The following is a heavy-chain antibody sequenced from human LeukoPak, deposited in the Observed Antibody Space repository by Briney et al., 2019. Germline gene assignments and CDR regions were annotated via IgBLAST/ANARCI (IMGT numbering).Heavy chain of an antibody. CDR2: INSAGSNT. J-gene: IGHJ3*02. CDR1: GFTFTTYW. CDR3: ARGGLDHAFDI. V-gene: IGHV3-74*01. Sequence: GGSLRLSFEAPGFTFTTYWMHWFRQAPGKGLVWFSRINSAGSNTIYADSVKGRFTVSRDNAKNTVYLQMNTLRAEDTAVYYCARGGLDHAFDIWGQGTMVTVSS. D-gene: IGHD3/OR15-3a*01.